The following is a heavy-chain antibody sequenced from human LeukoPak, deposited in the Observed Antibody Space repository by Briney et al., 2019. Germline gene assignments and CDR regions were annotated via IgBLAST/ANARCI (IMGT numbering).Heavy chain of an antibody. CDR3: AREATQLTDY. Sequence: GGSLRLSCAASGFTFSSYSMNWVRQAPGKGLEWVSSISSSSSYIYYADSVKGRFTISRDNAKDSLYLQMNSLRAEDTAVYYCAREATQLTDYWGQGTLVTVSS. V-gene: IGHV3-21*01. CDR2: ISSSSSYI. CDR1: GFTFSSYS. D-gene: IGHD6-6*01. J-gene: IGHJ4*02.